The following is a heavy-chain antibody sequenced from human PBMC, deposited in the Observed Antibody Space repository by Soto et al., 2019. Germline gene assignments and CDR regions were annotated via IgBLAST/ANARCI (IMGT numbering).Heavy chain of an antibody. Sequence: GGSLRLSCAASGFTFSSYAMSWVRQAPGKGLEWVSAISGSGGSTYYADSVKGRFTISRDNSKNTLYLQMNSLRAEDTAVYYCAKDPDHLCDYSNYVDYWGQGTLVTVSS. CDR1: GFTFSSYA. J-gene: IGHJ4*02. V-gene: IGHV3-23*01. D-gene: IGHD4-4*01. CDR3: AKDPDHLCDYSNYVDY. CDR2: ISGSGGST.